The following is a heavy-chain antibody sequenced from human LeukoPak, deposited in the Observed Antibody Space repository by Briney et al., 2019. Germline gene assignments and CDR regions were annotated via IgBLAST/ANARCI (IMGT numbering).Heavy chain of an antibody. CDR2: ISYDGSNK. D-gene: IGHD3-22*01. Sequence: GGSLRLSCAASGFTFSSYAMHWVRQAPGKGLEWVAVISYDGSNKYYADSVKGRFTISRDNSKNTLYLQMNSLRAEDTAVYYCARASYDSRGYYAYWGQGTLVTVSS. CDR1: GFTFSSYA. J-gene: IGHJ4*02. V-gene: IGHV3-30*04. CDR3: ARASYDSRGYYAY.